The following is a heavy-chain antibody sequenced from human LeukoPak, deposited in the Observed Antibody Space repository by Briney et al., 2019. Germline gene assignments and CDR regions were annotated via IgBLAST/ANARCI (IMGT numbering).Heavy chain of an antibody. Sequence: PGGSLRLSCAASEFTFSNYSMNWVRQAPGKGLQWVSSISSSSSYIYYADSVKGRFTISRDNAKNSLYLQMNSLRAEDTAVYYCAIQLWLLSSFDYWGQGTLVTVSS. V-gene: IGHV3-21*01. CDR2: ISSSSSYI. D-gene: IGHD5-18*01. CDR3: AIQLWLLSSFDY. J-gene: IGHJ4*02. CDR1: EFTFSNYS.